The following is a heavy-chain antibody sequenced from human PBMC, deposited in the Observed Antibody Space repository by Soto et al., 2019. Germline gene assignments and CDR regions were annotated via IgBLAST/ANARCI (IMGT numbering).Heavy chain of an antibody. CDR2: ISSSSSTI. J-gene: IGHJ4*02. CDR1: GFTFSSYS. V-gene: IGHV3-48*01. D-gene: IGHD3-3*01. Sequence: GGSLKLSYAASGFTFSSYSMNWVRQAPGKGREWVSYISSSSSTIYYADSVKGRFTISRHNAKNSLYLQMNSLRAEDTAVYYCTRIIDFWSGYGDSYYFDYWGQGTLVTVSS. CDR3: TRIIDFWSGYGDSYYFDY.